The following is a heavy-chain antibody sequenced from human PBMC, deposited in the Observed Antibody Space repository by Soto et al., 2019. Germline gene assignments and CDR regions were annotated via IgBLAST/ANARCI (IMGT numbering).Heavy chain of an antibody. V-gene: IGHV3-33*01. CDR1: GFTFSIYG. D-gene: IGHD2-2*01. CDR3: ARDALAKDPAATEYFQH. J-gene: IGHJ1*01. Sequence: GGSLRLSCAASGFTFSIYGMHWVRQAPGKGLEWVAVIWYDGSNKYYADSVKGRFTISRDNSKNTLYLQMNSLRAEDTAVYYCARDALAKDPAATEYFQHWGQGTLVTVSS. CDR2: IWYDGSNK.